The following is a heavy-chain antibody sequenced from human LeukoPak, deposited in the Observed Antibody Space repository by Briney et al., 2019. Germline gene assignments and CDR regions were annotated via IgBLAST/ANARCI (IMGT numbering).Heavy chain of an antibody. V-gene: IGHV3-30*02. CDR2: IRYDGSNK. Sequence: GGSLRLSCAASGFTFSSYGMHWVRQAPGKGLEWVAFIRYDGSNKYYADSVKGRFTVSRDNSKNTLYLQMNSLRAEDTAVYYCAKDLFADYYDSSGSDYRGQGTLVTVSS. CDR1: GFTFSSYG. J-gene: IGHJ4*02. D-gene: IGHD3-22*01. CDR3: AKDLFADYYDSSGSDY.